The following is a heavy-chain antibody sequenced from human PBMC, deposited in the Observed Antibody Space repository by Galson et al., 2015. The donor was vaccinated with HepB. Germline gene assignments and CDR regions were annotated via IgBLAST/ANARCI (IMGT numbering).Heavy chain of an antibody. Sequence: SVKVSCKASGYTFTSYYMHWVRQAPGQGLEWMGIINPSGGSTSYAQKFQGRVTMTRDTSTSTVYMELSSLRPEDTAVYYCARDRRYYDSSGYPWALDIWGQGTMVTVSS. J-gene: IGHJ3*02. CDR1: GYTFTSYY. V-gene: IGHV1-46*01. D-gene: IGHD3-22*01. CDR3: ARDRRYYDSSGYPWALDI. CDR2: INPSGGST.